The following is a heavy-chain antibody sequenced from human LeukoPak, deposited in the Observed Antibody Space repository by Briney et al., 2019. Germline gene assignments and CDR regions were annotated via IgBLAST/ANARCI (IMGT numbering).Heavy chain of an antibody. CDR1: GFTFDDYA. CDR3: ARGKYYFDY. V-gene: IGHV3-21*01. Sequence: GGSLRLSCAASGFTFDDYAMSWVRQAPGKGLEWVSSISSSSSYIYYADSVKGRFTISRDNAKNSLYLQMNSLRAEDTAVYYCARGKYYFDYWGQGTLVTVSS. J-gene: IGHJ4*02. CDR2: ISSSSSYI.